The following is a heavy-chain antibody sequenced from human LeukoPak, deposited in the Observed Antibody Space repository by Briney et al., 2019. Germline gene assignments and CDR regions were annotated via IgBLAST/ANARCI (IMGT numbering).Heavy chain of an antibody. CDR1: GFTFSNNY. CDR3: ARDSLGMSTLDS. Sequence: GGSLRLSCAASGFTFSNNYMSWVRQAPGKGLEWVSVIYSGGSTYYADSVKGRFTISRDSSKNTLYLQMNSLRAEDTAVYYCARDSLGMSTLDSWGQGTLVTVSS. CDR2: IYSGGST. D-gene: IGHD5/OR15-5a*01. V-gene: IGHV3-53*01. J-gene: IGHJ4*02.